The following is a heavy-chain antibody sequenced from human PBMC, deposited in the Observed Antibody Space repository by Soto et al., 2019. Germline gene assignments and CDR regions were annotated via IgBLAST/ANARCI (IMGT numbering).Heavy chain of an antibody. J-gene: IGHJ4*02. CDR1: GGSFSGYY. D-gene: IGHD3-16*02. CDR3: ARGKLSDYAWGSYRYHFDY. Sequence: SETLSLTCAVYGGSFSGYYWSWIRQPPGKGLEWIGEINHSGSTNYNPSLKSRVTISVDTSKNQFSLKLSSVTAADTAVYYCARGKLSDYAWGSYRYHFDYWGQGTVVTVSS. CDR2: INHSGST. V-gene: IGHV4-34*01.